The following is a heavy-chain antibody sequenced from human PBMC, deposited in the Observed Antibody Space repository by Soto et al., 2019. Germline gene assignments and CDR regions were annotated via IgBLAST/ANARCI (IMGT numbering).Heavy chain of an antibody. J-gene: IGHJ4*02. CDR1: GFTFSRYA. Sequence: QVQLVESGGGVVQPGRSLRLSCAASGFTFSRYAMHWVRQAPGKGLEWVAVISSDGSDKYYADSVKGRFTISRDNSKNTLYLQMSSLRAEDTAVYYCARFCISTSCYASFDYWGQGTLVTVSS. D-gene: IGHD2-2*01. CDR3: ARFCISTSCYASFDY. CDR2: ISSDGSDK. V-gene: IGHV3-30-3*01.